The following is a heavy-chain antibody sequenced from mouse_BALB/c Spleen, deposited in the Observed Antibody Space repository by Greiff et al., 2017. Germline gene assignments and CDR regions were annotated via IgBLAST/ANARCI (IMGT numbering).Heavy chain of an antibody. CDR3: TREEVRGNFWYFDV. D-gene: IGHD2-1*01. CDR1: GYSFTSYW. CDR2: IYPGNSDT. V-gene: IGHV1-5*01. J-gene: IGHJ1*01. Sequence: EVQLQQSGTVLARPGASVKMSCKASGYSFTSYWMHWVKQRPGQGLEWIGAIYPGNSDTSYNQKFKGKAKLTAVTSASTAYMELSSLTNEDSAVYYCTREEVRGNFWYFDVWGAGTTVTVSS.